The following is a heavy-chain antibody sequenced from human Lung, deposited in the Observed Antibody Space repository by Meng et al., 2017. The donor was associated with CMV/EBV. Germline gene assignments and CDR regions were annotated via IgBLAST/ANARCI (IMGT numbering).Heavy chain of an antibody. CDR2: IKSRNDGGTA. J-gene: IGHJ4*02. V-gene: IGHV3-15*01. D-gene: IGHD1-1*01. CDR3: TTGFGTAEAF. Sequence: SCAASGFTFRTTWMSWVRQAPGKGLDWVGRIKSRNDGGTADHGTLVKGRFTISRDDSKDTLYLQMNSLKVEDTAIYYCTTGFGTAEAFWGQGTLVTVSS. CDR1: GFTFRTTW.